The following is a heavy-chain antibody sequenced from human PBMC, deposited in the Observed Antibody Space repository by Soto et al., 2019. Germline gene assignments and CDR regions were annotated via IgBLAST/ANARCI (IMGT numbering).Heavy chain of an antibody. CDR2: ISYDGSNK. CDR3: ARAVAGIVRDVYYYYGMDV. D-gene: IGHD6-19*01. CDR1: GFTFSSYA. J-gene: IGHJ6*04. Sequence: PGGSLRLSCAASGFTFSSYAMHWVRQAPGKGLEWVAVISYDGSNKYYADSVKGRFTISRDNSKNTLYLQMNSLRAEDTAVYYCARAVAGIVRDVYYYYGMDVWGKGTTVTVSS. V-gene: IGHV3-30-3*01.